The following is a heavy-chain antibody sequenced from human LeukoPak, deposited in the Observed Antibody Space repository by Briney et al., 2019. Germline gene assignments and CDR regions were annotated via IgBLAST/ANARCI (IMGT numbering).Heavy chain of an antibody. Sequence: PRASVKVSCKASGGTFSSYAISWVRQAPGQGLEWMGGIIPIFGTANYAQRFQGRVTITADESTSTAYMELSSLRSEDTAVYYCAKRTPYYDSSGYSLGFDYWGQGTLVTVSS. CDR1: GGTFSSYA. CDR3: AKRTPYYDSSGYSLGFDY. J-gene: IGHJ4*02. CDR2: IIPIFGTA. V-gene: IGHV1-69*13. D-gene: IGHD3-22*01.